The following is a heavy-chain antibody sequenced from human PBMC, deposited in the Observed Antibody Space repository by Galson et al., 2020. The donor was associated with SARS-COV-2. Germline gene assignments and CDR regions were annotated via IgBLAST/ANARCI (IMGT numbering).Heavy chain of an antibody. CDR2: IWYDGSNK. J-gene: IGHJ4*02. Sequence: GESLKISCAASGFTFSSYGMHWVRQAPGKGLEWVAVIWYDGSNKYYADSVKGRFTISRDNSKNTLYLQMNSLRAEDTAVYYCARHGYGDPGEGFDYWGQGTLVTVSS. D-gene: IGHD4-17*01. CDR3: ARHGYGDPGEGFDY. CDR1: GFTFSSYG. V-gene: IGHV3-33*01.